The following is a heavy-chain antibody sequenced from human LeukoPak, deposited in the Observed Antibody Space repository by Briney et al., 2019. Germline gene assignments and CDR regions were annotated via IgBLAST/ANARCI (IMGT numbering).Heavy chain of an antibody. J-gene: IGHJ4*02. D-gene: IGHD5-12*01. CDR1: GGSFSGYL. V-gene: IGHV4-34*01. Sequence: PSETLSLTCAVSGGSFSGYLWNWIRQPPGKRLEWIGEVNHSGNTNYNPSLKSRVTISIDTSKNHFSLKLSSVTAADTAVYFCARGGYDLNFDYWGQGALVTVSS. CDR2: VNHSGNT. CDR3: ARGGYDLNFDY.